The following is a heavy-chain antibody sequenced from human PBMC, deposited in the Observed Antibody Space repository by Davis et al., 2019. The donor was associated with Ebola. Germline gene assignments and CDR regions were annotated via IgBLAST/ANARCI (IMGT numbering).Heavy chain of an antibody. V-gene: IGHV1-69*04. J-gene: IGHJ4*02. CDR3: AGGEVATIEGLGPLDY. CDR2: IIPILGIA. Sequence: AASVKVSCKASGGTFSSYAISWVRQAPGQGLEWMGRIIPILGIANYAQKFQGRVTITADKSTSTAYMELSSLRSEDTAVYYCAGGEVATIEGLGPLDYWGQGTLVTVSS. CDR1: GGTFSSYA. D-gene: IGHD5-12*01.